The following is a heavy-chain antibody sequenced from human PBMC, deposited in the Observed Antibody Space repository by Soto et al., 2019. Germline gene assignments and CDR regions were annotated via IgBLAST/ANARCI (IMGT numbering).Heavy chain of an antibody. Sequence: EVQLLESGGGLVQPGGSLRLSCAASGFTFSNYAMSWVLQAPGKGLEWVSAISGSGDITYSADSVRGHFTISRDNSKNTLYLQMNRLRAEDTAVYYCAKGYYDFWSGYINWGQGTLVTVSS. V-gene: IGHV3-23*01. CDR1: GFTFSNYA. CDR3: AKGYYDFWSGYIN. J-gene: IGHJ4*02. CDR2: ISGSGDIT. D-gene: IGHD3-3*01.